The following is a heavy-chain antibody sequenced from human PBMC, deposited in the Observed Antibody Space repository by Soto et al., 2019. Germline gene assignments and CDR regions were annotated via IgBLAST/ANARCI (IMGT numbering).Heavy chain of an antibody. CDR3: ARDGSKVLGIDY. J-gene: IGHJ4*02. CDR1: GYTFPNNA. D-gene: IGHD2-15*01. CDR2: ISAYNGNT. V-gene: IGHV1-18*01. Sequence: ASVKVSCKASGYTFPNNAISWVRQAPGQGLEWMGWISAYNGNTNYAQKLQGRVIMTTDTSTSTAYMELRSLRSDDTAVYYCARDGSKVLGIDYWGQGTLVTVSS.